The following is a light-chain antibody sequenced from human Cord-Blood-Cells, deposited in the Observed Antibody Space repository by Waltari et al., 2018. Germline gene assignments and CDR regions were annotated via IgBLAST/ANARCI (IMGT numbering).Light chain of an antibody. V-gene: IGKV3-11*01. CDR2: DAS. CDR3: QQRSNWPT. Sequence: EIVLTQSPATLSLSPGERPNLPSRASQCLSSYLAWYQQKPGQAPRLLIYDASNRATGIPARFSGSGSGTDFTLTISSLEPEDFAVYYCQQRSNWPTFGGGTKVEIK. J-gene: IGKJ4*01. CDR1: QCLSSY.